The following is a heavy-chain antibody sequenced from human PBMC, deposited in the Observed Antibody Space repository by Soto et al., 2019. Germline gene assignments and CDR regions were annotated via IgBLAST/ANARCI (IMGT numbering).Heavy chain of an antibody. CDR1: GFSFNNAW. CDR2: IQGKSDGGTT. V-gene: IGHV3-15*07. Sequence: PGGSLRLSCAASGFSFNNAWMNWVRQAPGKGLEWVGRIQGKSDGGTTEYVAPVKGRFTISRDDSKNTLYLQMNSLRAEDTAVYYCARAPAAGNYWGQGTLVTVSS. J-gene: IGHJ4*02. CDR3: ARAPAAGNY. D-gene: IGHD6-13*01.